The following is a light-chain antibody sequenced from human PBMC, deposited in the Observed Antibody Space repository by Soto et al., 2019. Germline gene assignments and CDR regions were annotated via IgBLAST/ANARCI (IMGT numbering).Light chain of an antibody. CDR2: GTS. J-gene: IGKJ5*01. Sequence: EIVLTQSPGTLSLSPGERATLSCRASQSVSRGYLAWYQQKPGQAPRLLIYGTSSRATGIPDRFSASGSGTDSTLTISRLEPEDFALYYCQQYDRAPPITFGQGTRLEI. V-gene: IGKV3-20*01. CDR3: QQYDRAPPIT. CDR1: QSVSRGY.